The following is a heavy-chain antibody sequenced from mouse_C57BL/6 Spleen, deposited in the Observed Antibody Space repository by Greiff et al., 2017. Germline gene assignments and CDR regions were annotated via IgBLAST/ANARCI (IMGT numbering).Heavy chain of an antibody. CDR2: ISDGGSYT. CDR1: GFTFSSYA. CDR3: ARDRAIRWINALDC. V-gene: IGHV5-4*01. Sequence: EVKVVESGGGLVKPGGSLKLSCAASGFTFSSYAMSWVRQTPEKRLEWVATISDGGSYTYYPDNVKGRFTISRDNAKNNLYLQMSHLKSEDTAMYYCARDRAIRWINALDCWGQGTTVTVSS. J-gene: IGHJ4*01. D-gene: IGHD1-1*01.